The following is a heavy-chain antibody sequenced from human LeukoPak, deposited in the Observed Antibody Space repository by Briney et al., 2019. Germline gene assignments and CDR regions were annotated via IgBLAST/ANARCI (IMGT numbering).Heavy chain of an antibody. V-gene: IGHV3-21*01. CDR2: ISSSSSYI. CDR1: GFTFSSYS. Sequence: GGSLRLSCAASGFTFSSYSMNWVRQAPGKGLEWVSSISSSSSYIYYADSVKGRFTISRDNAKNSLYLQMNSLRAEDTAVYYCARSRSSGGSCYSYWGQGTLVTVSS. D-gene: IGHD2-15*01. CDR3: ARSRSSGGSCYSY. J-gene: IGHJ4*02.